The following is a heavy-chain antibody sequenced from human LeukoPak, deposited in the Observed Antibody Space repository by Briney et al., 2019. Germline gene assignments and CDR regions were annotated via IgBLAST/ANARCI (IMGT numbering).Heavy chain of an antibody. D-gene: IGHD6-13*01. Sequence: GGSLRLSRAASGFTFSSYAMSWVRQAPGKGLEWVSGISDSGGNTYYPDSLKGRFTISRDNSKNTLYLQMNSLRAEDTAVYYCAKGKIGAGGPFDYWGQGTLVTVSS. CDR1: GFTFSSYA. V-gene: IGHV3-23*01. CDR2: ISDSGGNT. J-gene: IGHJ4*02. CDR3: AKGKIGAGGPFDY.